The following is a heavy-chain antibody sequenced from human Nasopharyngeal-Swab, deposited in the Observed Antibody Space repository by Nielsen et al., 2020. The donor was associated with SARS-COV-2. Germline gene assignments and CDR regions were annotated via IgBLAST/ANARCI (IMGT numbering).Heavy chain of an antibody. CDR2: ISGSGGST. V-gene: IGHV3-23*01. J-gene: IGHJ6*02. CDR3: AKEGWFGEFLVGYYYYGMDV. CDR1: GFTFSSYA. Sequence: GGSLRLSCAASGFTFSSYAMSWVRQAPGKGLEWVSAISGSGGSTYYADSVKGRFTISRDNSKNTLYLQMNSLRAEDTAVYYCAKEGWFGEFLVGYYYYGMDVWGQGTTVTVSS. D-gene: IGHD3-10*01.